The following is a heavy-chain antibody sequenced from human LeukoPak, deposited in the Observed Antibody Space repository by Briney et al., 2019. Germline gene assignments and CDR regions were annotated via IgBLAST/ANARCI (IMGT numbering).Heavy chain of an antibody. CDR1: GFAFSSYA. V-gene: IGHV3-30*04. CDR3: AKDRLRDIVGATTHWFDP. Sequence: GGSLRLSCAASGFAFSSYAMHWVRQAPGKGREWVTVISYDGTNKYYADSVKGRFTISRDNSKNTVYLQMNSLRAEDTAMYYCAKDRLRDIVGATTHWFDPWGQGTLVTVSS. J-gene: IGHJ5*02. D-gene: IGHD1-26*01. CDR2: ISYDGTNK.